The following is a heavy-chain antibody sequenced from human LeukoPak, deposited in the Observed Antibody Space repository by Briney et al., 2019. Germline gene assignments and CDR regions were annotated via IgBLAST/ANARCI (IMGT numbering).Heavy chain of an antibody. Sequence: GGSLRLSCAASGFTFSSYAMSWVRQAPGKGLEWVSAISGSGGSTYYADSVKGRSTISSDNSKNTLYLQMNSLRAEDTAVYYCAKEGNYDFWSGYYTSPIDYWGQGTLVTVSS. J-gene: IGHJ4*02. CDR3: AKEGNYDFWSGYYTSPIDY. CDR2: ISGSGGST. V-gene: IGHV3-23*01. D-gene: IGHD3-3*01. CDR1: GFTFSSYA.